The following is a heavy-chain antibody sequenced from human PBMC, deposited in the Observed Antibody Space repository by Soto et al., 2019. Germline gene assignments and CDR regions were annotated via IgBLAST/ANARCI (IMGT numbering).Heavy chain of an antibody. CDR3: ARVLDSSGESGAFDI. CDR1: GGSISSGGYY. V-gene: IGHV4-31*03. D-gene: IGHD3-22*01. Sequence: SETLSLTCTVSGGSISSGGYYWSWIRQHPGKGLAWIGYIYYSGSTYYNPSLKSRVTISVDTSKNQFSLKLSSVTAADTAVYYCARVLDSSGESGAFDIWGQGTLVTV. J-gene: IGHJ3*02. CDR2: IYYSGST.